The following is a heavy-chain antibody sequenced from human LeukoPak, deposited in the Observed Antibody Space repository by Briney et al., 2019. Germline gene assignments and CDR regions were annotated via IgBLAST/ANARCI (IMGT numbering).Heavy chain of an antibody. CDR3: ARAECPSSSCYLRRSWFDP. CDR1: GFSLASYD. CDR2: ICFSSTYI. V-gene: IGHV3-21*06. Sequence: GGSLRLSCAASGFSLASYDMSWVRQAPGKGLEWVSSICFSSTYIYYTASVKGRFTISRDNAKNSLYLEMNNLRDEDTAVYYCARAECPSSSCYLRRSWFDPWGQGTLVTVSS. J-gene: IGHJ5*02. D-gene: IGHD2-21*01.